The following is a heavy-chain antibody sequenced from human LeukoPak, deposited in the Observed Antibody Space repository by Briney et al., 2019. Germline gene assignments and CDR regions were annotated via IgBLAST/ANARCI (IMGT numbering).Heavy chain of an antibody. D-gene: IGHD2-15*01. CDR2: IYYSGST. J-gene: IGHJ4*02. V-gene: IGHV4-59*08. CDR3: VRMRVGVAATGPLFDY. Sequence: PSETLSLTCTVSGGSISSYYWSWIRQPLGKGLEWIGYIYYSGSTNYNPSLKSRVTISVDTSKNQFSLKLSSVTAADTAVYYCVRMRVGVAATGPLFDYWGQGTLVTVSS. CDR1: GGSISSYY.